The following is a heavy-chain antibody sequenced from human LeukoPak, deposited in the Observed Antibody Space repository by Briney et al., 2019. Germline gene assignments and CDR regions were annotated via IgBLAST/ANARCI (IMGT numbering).Heavy chain of an antibody. D-gene: IGHD2-8*01. CDR3: ARLSEWQPQWFDP. Sequence: PSETLSLTCTVSGGSISSYYWSWIRQPPGKGLEWIGYIYYSGSTNYNPSLKSRVTISVDTSKNQFSLKLSSVTAADTAVYYCARLSEWQPQWFDPWGQGTLVTVSS. CDR1: GGSISSYY. CDR2: IYYSGST. J-gene: IGHJ5*02. V-gene: IGHV4-59*01.